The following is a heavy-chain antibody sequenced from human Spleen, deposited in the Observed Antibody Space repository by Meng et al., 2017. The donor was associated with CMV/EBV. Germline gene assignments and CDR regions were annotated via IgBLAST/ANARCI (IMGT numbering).Heavy chain of an antibody. CDR1: GDTFSSYA. V-gene: IGHV1-69*10. D-gene: IGHD3-3*01. J-gene: IGHJ3*02. Sequence: SVKVSCKASGDTFSSYAITWVRQAPGQGLEWMGGIIPILDITNYAQRFQGRVAITADKSTSTAYMELSSLKSEDTAVYYCARGLFDFWSGYYRAADAFDIWGQGTMVTVSS. CDR2: IIPILDIT. CDR3: ARGLFDFWSGYYRAADAFDI.